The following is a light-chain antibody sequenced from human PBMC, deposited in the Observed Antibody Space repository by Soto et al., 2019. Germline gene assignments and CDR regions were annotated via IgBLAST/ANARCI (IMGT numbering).Light chain of an antibody. Sequence: DIQMTQSPSSLSASVGDRVTITCRASQSISSYLNWYQQKPGKAPKILIYAASRLQSGVPSRFSGSGSGTDFTLTISSLQPEDFAAYYCQQYYSTPYTFGQGTKLEIK. J-gene: IGKJ2*01. CDR1: QSISSY. V-gene: IGKV1-39*01. CDR3: QQYYSTPYT. CDR2: AAS.